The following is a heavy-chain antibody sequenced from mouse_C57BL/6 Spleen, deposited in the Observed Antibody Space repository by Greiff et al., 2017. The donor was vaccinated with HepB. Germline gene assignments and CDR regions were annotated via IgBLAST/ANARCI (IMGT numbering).Heavy chain of an antibody. Sequence: VQLKQSGAELVRPGASVKLSCTASGFNIKDDYMHWVKQRPEQGLEWIGWIDPENGDTEYASKFQGKATITADTSSNTAYLQLSSLTSEDTAVYYCTTGDGYYLAWFAYWGQGTLVTVSA. CDR2: IDPENGDT. J-gene: IGHJ3*01. CDR1: GFNIKDDY. D-gene: IGHD2-3*01. CDR3: TTGDGYYLAWFAY. V-gene: IGHV14-4*01.